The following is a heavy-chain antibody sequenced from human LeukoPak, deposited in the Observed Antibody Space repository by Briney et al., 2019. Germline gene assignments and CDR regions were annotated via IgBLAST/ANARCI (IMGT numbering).Heavy chain of an antibody. CDR3: ATAVGATPGAFDI. CDR1: GFIFSNYA. Sequence: PGGSLRLSCAASGFIFSNYAMNWDRQAPGKGLECVSAISDSGAGTYYADSVKGRFTISRDNSKNTLYLQMNSLTAEDTAVYYCATAVGATPGAFDIWGQGTMVSVST. V-gene: IGHV3-23*01. CDR2: ISDSGAGT. J-gene: IGHJ3*02. D-gene: IGHD1-26*01.